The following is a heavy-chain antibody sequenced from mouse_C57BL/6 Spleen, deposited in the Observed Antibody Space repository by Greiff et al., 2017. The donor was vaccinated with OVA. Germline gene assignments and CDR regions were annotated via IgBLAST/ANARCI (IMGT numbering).Heavy chain of an antibody. Sequence: DVKLVESGGGLVQPGGSLKLSCAASGFTFSDYGMAWVRQAPRKGPEWVAFISNLAYSIYYADTVTGRFTISRENAKNTLYLEMSSLRSEDTAMYYVAREGYDYGEVYFDYWGQGTTLTVSS. CDR2: ISNLAYSI. J-gene: IGHJ2*01. CDR3: AREGYDYGEVYFDY. D-gene: IGHD2-4*01. CDR1: GFTFSDYG. V-gene: IGHV5-15*01.